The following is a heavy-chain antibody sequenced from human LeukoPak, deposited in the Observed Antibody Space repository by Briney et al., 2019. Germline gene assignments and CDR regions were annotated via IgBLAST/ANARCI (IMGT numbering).Heavy chain of an antibody. D-gene: IGHD6-19*01. J-gene: IGHJ1*01. V-gene: IGHV4-59*01. Sequence: SETLSLTCTVSGGSINTYFWSWIRQPPGKGLEWIGYIYYSGSTNYNPSLKSRVTISVDTSKNQFSLKLSSVTAAATAVYYCARGVTGGWDGDFQHWGQGTLVTVSS. CDR3: ARGVTGGWDGDFQH. CDR2: IYYSGST. CDR1: GGSINTYF.